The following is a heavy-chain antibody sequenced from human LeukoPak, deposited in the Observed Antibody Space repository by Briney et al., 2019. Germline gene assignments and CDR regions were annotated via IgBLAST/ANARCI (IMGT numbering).Heavy chain of an antibody. D-gene: IGHD3-10*01. CDR3: ASHTYYSGSGGYHFDY. CDR2: IIPIFGTA. V-gene: IGHV1-69*05. Sequence: ASVKVSSKASGGTFSSCAISWVRQAPGQGLEWMGGIIPIFGTANYAQKFQGRVTITTDESTSTAYMELSSLRSEDTAVYYCASHTYYSGSGGYHFDYWGQGTLGTVSS. J-gene: IGHJ4*02. CDR1: GGTFSSCA.